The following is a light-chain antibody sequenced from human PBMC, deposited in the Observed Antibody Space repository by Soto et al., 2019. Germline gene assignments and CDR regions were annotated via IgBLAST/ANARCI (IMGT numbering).Light chain of an antibody. CDR2: LGS. CDR1: QSLLHINGYKY. CDR3: MQALQTPWT. J-gene: IGKJ1*01. V-gene: IGKV2-28*01. Sequence: DIVMTQSPLSLPVTPGEPASISCRSSQSLLHINGYKYLDWYLQKPGQSPQVLIYLGSNRASGVPDRFSGSGSGTDFTLKISRVEAEDFGVYYCMQALQTPWTFGQGTKVEIK.